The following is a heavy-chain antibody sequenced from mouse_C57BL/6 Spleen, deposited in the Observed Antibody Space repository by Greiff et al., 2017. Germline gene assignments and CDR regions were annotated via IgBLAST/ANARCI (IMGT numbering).Heavy chain of an antibody. Sequence: VKLQQPGAELVKPGASVKVSCKASGYTFTSYWMHWVKQRPGQGLEWIGRIHPSDSDTNYNQKFKGKATLTVDKSSSTAYMQLSSLTSEDSAVYYCAIAIGYDDGWFAYWGQGTLVTVSA. J-gene: IGHJ3*01. CDR2: IHPSDSDT. CDR1: GYTFTSYW. CDR3: AIAIGYDDGWFAY. D-gene: IGHD2-2*01. V-gene: IGHV1-74*01.